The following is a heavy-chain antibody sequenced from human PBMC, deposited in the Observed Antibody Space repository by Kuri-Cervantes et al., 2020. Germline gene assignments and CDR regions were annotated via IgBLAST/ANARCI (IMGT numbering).Heavy chain of an antibody. Sequence: GESLKISCAASGFTFSSYAMSWVRQAPGKGLEWVSAISGSGGSTYYADSVKGRFTISRDNSKNTLYLQMNSLRAKDTAVYYCAKGEDTAMVQGHGMDVWGQGTTVTVSS. V-gene: IGHV3-23*01. CDR2: ISGSGGST. CDR1: GFTFSSYA. J-gene: IGHJ6*02. CDR3: AKGEDTAMVQGHGMDV. D-gene: IGHD5-18*01.